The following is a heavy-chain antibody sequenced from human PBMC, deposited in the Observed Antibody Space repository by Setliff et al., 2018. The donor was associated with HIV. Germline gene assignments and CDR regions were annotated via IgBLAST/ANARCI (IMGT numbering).Heavy chain of an antibody. Sequence: SETLSLTCAVFGGSFSGYYWSWIRQPPGKGLEWIGEINHSGSTDYNPSLKSRVTISVDTSKNQFSLNLSSVTAADTAVYYCARGWGYSYALNWGQGTLVTVSS. V-gene: IGHV4-34*01. D-gene: IGHD5-18*01. J-gene: IGHJ1*01. CDR2: INHSGST. CDR1: GGSFSGYY. CDR3: ARGWGYSYALN.